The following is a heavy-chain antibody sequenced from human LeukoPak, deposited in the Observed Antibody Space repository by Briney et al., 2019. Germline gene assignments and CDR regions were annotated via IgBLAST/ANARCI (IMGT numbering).Heavy chain of an antibody. CDR3: ARDRAYKAFDY. V-gene: IGHV3-7*04. Sequence: GGSLRLSCAASGFTFSSSWMTWVRQAPGKGLEWVASIRPDGNDVSYVDSVKGRFTISRDNAKNSLFLQMISLRAEDTAVYYCARDRAYKAFDYWGQGALVTVSS. J-gene: IGHJ4*02. CDR1: GFTFSSSW. D-gene: IGHD3-16*01. CDR2: IRPDGNDV.